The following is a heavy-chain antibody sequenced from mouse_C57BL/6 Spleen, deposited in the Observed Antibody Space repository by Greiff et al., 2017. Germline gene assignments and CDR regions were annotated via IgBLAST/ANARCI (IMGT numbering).Heavy chain of an antibody. CDR3: ARHYGYDEYYFDY. V-gene: IGHV14-3*01. D-gene: IGHD2-2*01. CDR1: GFNIKNTY. J-gene: IGHJ2*01. Sequence: VQLKESVAELVRPGASVKLSCTASGFNIKNTYMHWVKQRPEQGLEWIGRIDPANGNTKYAPKFQGKATITADTSSNTAYLQLSSLTSEDTAIYYCARHYGYDEYYFDYWGQGTTLTVSS. CDR2: IDPANGNT.